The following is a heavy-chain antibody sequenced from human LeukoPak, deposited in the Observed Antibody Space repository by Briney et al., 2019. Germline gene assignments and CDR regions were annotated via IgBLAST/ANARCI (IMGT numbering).Heavy chain of an antibody. V-gene: IGHV3-7*01. Sequence: GGSLRLSCVASGLTFSNFWMTWLRQAPGKALEWVANIKQDGTETYYADSVRGRFTISRDNAKNSLYLQMNSLRAEDTAVYYCARYYDSVSDRFDVWGQGTLVTVSS. D-gene: IGHD3-16*01. CDR3: ARYYDSVSDRFDV. CDR2: IKQDGTET. J-gene: IGHJ5*02. CDR1: GLTFSNFW.